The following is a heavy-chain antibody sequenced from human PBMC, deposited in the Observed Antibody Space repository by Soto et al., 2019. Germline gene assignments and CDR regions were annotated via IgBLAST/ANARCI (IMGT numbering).Heavy chain of an antibody. CDR3: ARGIGSSPFDP. CDR1: GFTFSSYG. J-gene: IGHJ5*02. CDR2: IWYDGSNK. D-gene: IGHD2-15*01. V-gene: IGHV3-33*01. Sequence: GGSLRLSCAASGFTFSSYGMHWVRQAPGKGLEWVAVIWYDGSNKYYADSVKGRFAISRDNSKNTLYLQMNSLRAEDTAVYYCARGIGSSPFDPWGQGTLVTVSS.